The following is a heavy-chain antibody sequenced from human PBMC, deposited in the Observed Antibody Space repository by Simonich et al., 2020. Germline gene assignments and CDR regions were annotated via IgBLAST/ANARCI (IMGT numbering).Heavy chain of an antibody. V-gene: IGHV5-51*01. Sequence: EVQLVQSGAEVKKYGESLKISCKGLGYSFTSSWIGWVRQMPGKGLEWMGIIYPCDPDTRNSPSFQGQVTISADKSISTAYLQWSSLKASDTAMYYCARQLNDFDIWGQGTMVTVSS. J-gene: IGHJ3*02. CDR2: IYPCDPDT. D-gene: IGHD1-1*01. CDR1: GYSFTSSW. CDR3: ARQLNDFDI.